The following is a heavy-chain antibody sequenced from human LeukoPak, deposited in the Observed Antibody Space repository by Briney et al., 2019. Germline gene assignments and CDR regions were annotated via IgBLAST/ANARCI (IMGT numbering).Heavy chain of an antibody. CDR2: MNPNSGNT. CDR3: ATALYTGGYSYGLLDY. Sequence: ASVKVSCKASGYTFTSYDINWVRQATGQGLEWMGWMNPNSGNTGYAQKFQGRVTMTRNTSISTAYMELSSLRSEDTAVYYCATALYTGGYSYGLLDYWGQGTLVTVSS. V-gene: IGHV1-8*01. D-gene: IGHD5-18*01. CDR1: GYTFTSYD. J-gene: IGHJ4*02.